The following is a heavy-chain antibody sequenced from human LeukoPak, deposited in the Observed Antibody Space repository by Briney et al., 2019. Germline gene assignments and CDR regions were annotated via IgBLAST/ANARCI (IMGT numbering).Heavy chain of an antibody. CDR1: GYTFTSYY. CDR2: INPSGGST. J-gene: IGHJ5*02. D-gene: IGHD6-6*01. CDR3: ARDGVWGSSSQGTFDP. Sequence: ASVKVSCKASGYTFTSYYMHWVRQAPGQGLEWMGIINPSGGSTSYAQKFQGRVTMTRDTSTSTVYMELSSLRSEDTAVYYCARDGVWGSSSQGTFDPWGQGTLVTVSS. V-gene: IGHV1-46*01.